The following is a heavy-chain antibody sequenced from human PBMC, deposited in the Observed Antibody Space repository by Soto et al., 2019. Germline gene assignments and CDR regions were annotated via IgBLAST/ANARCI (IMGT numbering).Heavy chain of an antibody. CDR1: GFTFSNAW. J-gene: IGHJ3*02. D-gene: IGHD3-3*01. Sequence: PGGSLRLSCAAPGFTFSNAWMSWVRQAPGKGLEWVGRIKSKTDGGTTDYAAPVKGRFTISRDDSKNTLYLQMNSLKTEDTAVYYCTTYPRIWNAFDIWGQGTMVTVSS. V-gene: IGHV3-15*01. CDR2: IKSKTDGGTT. CDR3: TTYPRIWNAFDI.